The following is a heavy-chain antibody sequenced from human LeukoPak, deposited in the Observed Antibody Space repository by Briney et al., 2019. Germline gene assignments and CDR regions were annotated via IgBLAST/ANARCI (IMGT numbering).Heavy chain of an antibody. CDR2: IYHSGST. D-gene: IGHD5-18*01. Sequence: AETLSLTCTVSGYSISSGYYWGWIRQPPGKGLEWIGSIYHSGSTYYNPSLKSRVTISVDTSKNQFSLKLSSVTAADTALYYCARENGYRYDYWGQGTLVTVSS. CDR3: ARENGYRYDY. CDR1: GYSISSGYY. J-gene: IGHJ4*02. V-gene: IGHV4-38-2*02.